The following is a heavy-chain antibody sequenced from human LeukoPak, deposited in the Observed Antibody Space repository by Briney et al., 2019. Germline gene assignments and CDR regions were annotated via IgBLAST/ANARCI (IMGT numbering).Heavy chain of an antibody. CDR1: GGSFSGYY. V-gene: IGHV4-34*01. CDR3: ARGSRLTKPYYYYYYMDV. J-gene: IGHJ6*03. D-gene: IGHD2-8*01. CDR2: INHSGST. Sequence: SETLSLTCAVYGGSFSGYYWSWIRQPPGKGLEWIGEINHSGSTNYNPSLKSRVTISVDTSKNQFSLKLSSVTAADTAVYHCARGSRLTKPYYYYYYMDVWGKGTTVTVSS.